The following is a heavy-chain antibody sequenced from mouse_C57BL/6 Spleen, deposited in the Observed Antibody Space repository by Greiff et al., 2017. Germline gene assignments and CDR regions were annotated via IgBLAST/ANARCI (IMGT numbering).Heavy chain of an antibody. V-gene: IGHV1-59*01. CDR2: IDPSDSYT. CDR3: ARGGWLLQWYCDV. D-gene: IGHD2-3*01. CDR1: GYTFTSYW. J-gene: IGHJ1*03. Sequence: QVQLQQPGAELVRPGTSVKLSCKASGYTFTSYWMHWVQQRPGQGLEWIGVIDPSDSYTNYTQKFKGKATLTVDTSYSTAYMQLSSLTAEGSAVYVCARGGWLLQWYCDVWGTGTTVTVSS.